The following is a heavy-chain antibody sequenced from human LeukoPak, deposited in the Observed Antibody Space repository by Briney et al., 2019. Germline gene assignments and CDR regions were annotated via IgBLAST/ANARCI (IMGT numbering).Heavy chain of an antibody. J-gene: IGHJ4*02. Sequence: PGRSLRLSCAASGFTFSSYAMHWVRQAPGKGLEWVANIKQDGSEKYYVDSVKGRFTISRDNAKNSLYLQMNSLRAEDTAVYYCARGRAAADTLRVDYWGQGTLVTVSS. D-gene: IGHD6-13*01. CDR1: GFTFSSYA. CDR2: IKQDGSEK. V-gene: IGHV3-7*03. CDR3: ARGRAAADTLRVDY.